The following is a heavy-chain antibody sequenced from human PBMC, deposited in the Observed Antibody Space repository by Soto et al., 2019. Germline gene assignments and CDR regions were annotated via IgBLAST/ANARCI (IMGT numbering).Heavy chain of an antibody. D-gene: IGHD6-6*01. V-gene: IGHV3-23*01. CDR2: ISGSGGST. CDR3: AKERPGEYSSSLDY. Sequence: EVQLLESGGGLVQPGGSLRLSCAASGFTFSSYAMSWVRQAPGQGLEWVSAISGSGGSTYYADIVKGRFTISRDNSKNTLYLQMNRLRAEDTAVYYCAKERPGEYSSSLDYWGQGTLVTVSS. CDR1: GFTFSSYA. J-gene: IGHJ4*02.